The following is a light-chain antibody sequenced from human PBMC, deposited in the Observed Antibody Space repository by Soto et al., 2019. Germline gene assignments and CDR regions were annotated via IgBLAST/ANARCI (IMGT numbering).Light chain of an antibody. V-gene: IGLV8-61*01. Sequence: QTVVTQEPSFSVSPGGTVTLTCGLSSGSVSAGYYPSWYQQTPGQTPRTLIYSISTRSSGVPDRFSGSILENKAALTITGAQADDEADYYCVLYIGSGISVFGGGTKLTVL. J-gene: IGLJ2*01. CDR1: SGSVSAGYY. CDR3: VLYIGSGISV. CDR2: SIS.